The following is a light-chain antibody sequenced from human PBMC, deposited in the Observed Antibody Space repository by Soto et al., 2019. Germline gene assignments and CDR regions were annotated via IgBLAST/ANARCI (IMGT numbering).Light chain of an antibody. Sequence: QSALTQPASVSGSPGQSIAISCTGTSSDVGYYNYVSWYQQHPGKAPKLMIYDVSNRPSGVSDRFSGSKSGNTASLTISGLQDEDEADYYCCSYTTSSTYVFGSGTKLTVL. V-gene: IGLV2-14*03. CDR2: DVS. CDR3: CSYTTSSTYV. J-gene: IGLJ1*01. CDR1: SSDVGYYNY.